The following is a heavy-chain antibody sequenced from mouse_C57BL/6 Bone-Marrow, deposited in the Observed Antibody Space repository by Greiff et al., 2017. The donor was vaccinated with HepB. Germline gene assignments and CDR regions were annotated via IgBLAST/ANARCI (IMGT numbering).Heavy chain of an antibody. V-gene: IGHV5-17*01. CDR1: GFPFSDYG. Sequence: EVKLVESGGGLVKPGGSLKLSCAASGFPFSDYGMHWVRQAPEKGLEWVAYISSGSSTIYYAATVKGRFTISRDNAKNTLFLQMTSLRSEDTAMYYCARGRYYYGSSYDWYFGVWGTGTTVTISS. CDR2: ISSGSSTI. J-gene: IGHJ1*03. CDR3: ARGRYYYGSSYDWYFGV. D-gene: IGHD1-1*01.